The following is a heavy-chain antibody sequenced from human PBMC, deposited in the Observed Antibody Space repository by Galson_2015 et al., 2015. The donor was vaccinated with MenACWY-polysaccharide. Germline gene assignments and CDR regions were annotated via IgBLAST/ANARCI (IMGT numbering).Heavy chain of an antibody. J-gene: IGHJ4*02. Sequence: ETLSLTCTVPGGSIRRTSHYWGWIRQPPGKGLEWTGTVDYSGNSYYNASLKSRITISIDTSRTQFSLKLTSVTAADTAVYYCVRAGRTDRGVVGYGWGLDYWGQGILVTVSS. CDR1: GGSIRRTSHY. V-gene: IGHV4-39*07. D-gene: IGHD5-18*01. CDR3: VRAGRTDRGVVGYGWGLDY. CDR2: VDYSGNS.